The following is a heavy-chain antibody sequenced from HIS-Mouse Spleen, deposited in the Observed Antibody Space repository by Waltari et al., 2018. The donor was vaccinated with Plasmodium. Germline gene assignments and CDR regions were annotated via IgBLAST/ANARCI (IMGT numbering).Heavy chain of an antibody. CDR3: ARGVGYCSGGSCDHYFDY. D-gene: IGHD2-15*01. V-gene: IGHV4-34*01. CDR1: GGSFSGYY. Sequence: QVQLQQWGAGLLKPSETLSPTCAVYGGSFSGYYWSWIRQPQGQGLEWIGEINHSGSTNYNPSLKSRVTISVDTSKNQFSLKLSSVTAADTAVYYCARGVGYCSGGSCDHYFDYWGQGTLVTVSS. J-gene: IGHJ4*02. CDR2: INHSGST.